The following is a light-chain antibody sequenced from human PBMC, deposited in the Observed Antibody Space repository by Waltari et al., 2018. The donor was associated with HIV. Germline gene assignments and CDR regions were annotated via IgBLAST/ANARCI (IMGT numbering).Light chain of an antibody. CDR2: QDS. V-gene: IGLV3-1*01. Sequence: SYELTQPHSVSVSPGQTASITCSGDKLGDKYACWYQQKPGQSPVLVIDQDSKRPSGIPERFSGSNSGNTATLTISGTQAMDEADYYCQAWDSSTAVFGGGTKLTVL. CDR1: KLGDKY. J-gene: IGLJ2*01. CDR3: QAWDSSTAV.